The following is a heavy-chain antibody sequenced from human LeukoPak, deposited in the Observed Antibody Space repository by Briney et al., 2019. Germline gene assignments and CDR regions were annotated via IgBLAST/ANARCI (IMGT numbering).Heavy chain of an antibody. CDR2: ISSYNGNT. Sequence: VKVYCKVSGYTFTSYGISWVRQAPGQGLGWMGYISSYNGNTNYAQKLQGRVTMTTDTSTSKAYMELRSLRSDDTAVYYCARGYYYDTSGYYLHIDYWGQGTLVTVSS. D-gene: IGHD3-22*01. J-gene: IGHJ4*02. CDR1: GYTFTSYG. V-gene: IGHV1-18*01. CDR3: ARGYYYDTSGYYLHIDY.